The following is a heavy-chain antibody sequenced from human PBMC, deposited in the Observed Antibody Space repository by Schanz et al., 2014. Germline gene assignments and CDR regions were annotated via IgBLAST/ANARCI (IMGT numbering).Heavy chain of an antibody. Sequence: EVQLVESGGGLAQPGGSLRLSCAASGFTFSDYYINWIRQARGKGLEWVSAMNERHRTTYYADTVRGRFTISRDTAENTLFLQMSSLRAEDTAVYYCARNVVATIGGYYDTWGQGTLVIVSS. CDR1: GFTFSDYY. J-gene: IGHJ4*02. V-gene: IGHV3-23*04. CDR3: ARNVVATIGGYYDT. D-gene: IGHD5-12*01. CDR2: MNERHRTT.